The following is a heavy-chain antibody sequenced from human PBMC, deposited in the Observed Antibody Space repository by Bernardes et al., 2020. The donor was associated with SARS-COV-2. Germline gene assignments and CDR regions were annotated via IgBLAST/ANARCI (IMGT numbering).Heavy chain of an antibody. CDR3: ARNGIVVVPAATPPVYYYYYMDV. V-gene: IGHV3-30*01. Sequence: GWSLRLSCAASGFTFSSYAMHWVRQAPGKGLEWVAVISYDGSNKYYADSVKGRFTISRDNSKNTLYLQMNSLRAEDTAVYYCARNGIVVVPAATPPVYYYYYMDVWGKGTTVTVSS. J-gene: IGHJ6*03. CDR1: GFTFSSYA. D-gene: IGHD2-2*01. CDR2: ISYDGSNK.